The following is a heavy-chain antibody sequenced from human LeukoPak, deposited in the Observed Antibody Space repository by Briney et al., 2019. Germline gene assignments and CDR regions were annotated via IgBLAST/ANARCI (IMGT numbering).Heavy chain of an antibody. CDR1: GGTFSSYA. CDR3: ARSGNWNYAFDP. CDR2: INTDNGDT. D-gene: IGHD1-7*01. Sequence: ASVKVSCKASGGTFSSYAISWVRQAPGQGLEWMGCINTDNGDTKYTEKFQGRVTMTTDTSTSTVYMEVRSLRSDDTAVYYCARSGNWNYAFDPWGQGTLVTVSS. V-gene: IGHV1-18*01. J-gene: IGHJ5*02.